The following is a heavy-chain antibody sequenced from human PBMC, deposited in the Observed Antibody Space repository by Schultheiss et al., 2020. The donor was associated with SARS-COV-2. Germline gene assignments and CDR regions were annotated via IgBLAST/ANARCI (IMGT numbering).Heavy chain of an antibody. V-gene: IGHV3-33*01. CDR2: IWYDGSNK. J-gene: IGHJ4*02. CDR1: GFTFSSYG. Sequence: GESLKISCAASGFTFSSYGMHWVRQAPGKGLEWVAVIWYDGSNKYYADSVKGRFTISRDNSKNTLYLQMNSLRAEDTAVYYCARARGSDFDYWGQGTLVTVSS. CDR3: ARARGSDFDY. D-gene: IGHD6-19*01.